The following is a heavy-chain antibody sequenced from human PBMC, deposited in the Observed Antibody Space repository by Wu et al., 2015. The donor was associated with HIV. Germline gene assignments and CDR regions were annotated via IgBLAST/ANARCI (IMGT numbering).Heavy chain of an antibody. CDR2: IIPIFGTA. J-gene: IGHJ6*04. V-gene: IGHV1-69*05. D-gene: IGHD6-13*01. Sequence: QVQLVQSGAEVKKPGSSVKVSCKASGGTFSSYAISWVRQAPGQGLEWMGGIIPIFGTANYAQKFQGRVTITTDESTSTAYMELSSLRSEDTAVYYCAREGQQLADYYYYGMERVGAKGTTVTVSS. CDR1: GGTFSSYA. CDR3: AREGQQLADYYYYGMERV.